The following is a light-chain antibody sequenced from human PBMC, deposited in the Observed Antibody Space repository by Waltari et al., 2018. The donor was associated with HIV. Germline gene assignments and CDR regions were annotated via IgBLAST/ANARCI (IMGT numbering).Light chain of an antibody. CDR3: QTWGTGIRV. Sequence: QVVLTQSPSASASLGASVKLTCTLSSGHSNYAIAWHQLQPGKGPRYLMKLNSDGSHTKGDGIPDRFSGSSSGAERYLTIASLQSEDGADYYCQTWGTGIRVFGGGTKLTVL. V-gene: IGLV4-69*01. CDR1: SGHSNYA. CDR2: LNSDGSH. J-gene: IGLJ3*02.